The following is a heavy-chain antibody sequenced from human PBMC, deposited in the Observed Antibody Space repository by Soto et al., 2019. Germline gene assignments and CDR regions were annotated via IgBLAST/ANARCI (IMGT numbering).Heavy chain of an antibody. CDR1: GDSITAGGHY. V-gene: IGHV4-31*03. J-gene: IGHJ4*02. CDR2: IHYSGTT. CDR3: ARSSAAGTFDY. Sequence: PSETLSLTCTVSGDSITAGGHYWAWIRQHPEKGLEWLGYIHYSGTTDYNPSLKSRLTVSVDTSKNQFSLKLSSVTAADTAVYYCARSSAAGTFDYWGQGTLVTVSS. D-gene: IGHD1-7*01.